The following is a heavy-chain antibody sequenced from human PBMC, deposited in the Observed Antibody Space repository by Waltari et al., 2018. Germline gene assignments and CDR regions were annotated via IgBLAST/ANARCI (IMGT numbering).Heavy chain of an antibody. CDR3: ARHIDSIRSA. D-gene: IGHD2-21*01. Sequence: QVQLVQSGAEVKKPGASVKVSCKAYGYKFTDSVIDWVRHAPGQGLEWMGRINPKSGATTYPQKLQGRITMTRDTSIGTAYMELGSVTSDDTALYYCARHIDSIRSAWGQGTLVTVSS. CDR1: GYKFTDSV. J-gene: IGHJ5*02. V-gene: IGHV1-2*06. CDR2: INPKSGAT.